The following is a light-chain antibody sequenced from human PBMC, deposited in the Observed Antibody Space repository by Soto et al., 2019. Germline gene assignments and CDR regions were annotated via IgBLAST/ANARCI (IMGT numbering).Light chain of an antibody. V-gene: IGLV1-40*01. CDR3: QSYDSSLSVHVV. CDR2: GNS. J-gene: IGLJ2*01. Sequence: QSVLTQPPSVSGAPGQMVTISCTGSSSNIGAGYDVHWYQQLPGTAPKLLIYGNSNRPSGVPDRFSGSKSGTSASLAITGLQAEDEADYYCQSYDSSLSVHVVFGGGTKVTVL. CDR1: SSNIGAGYD.